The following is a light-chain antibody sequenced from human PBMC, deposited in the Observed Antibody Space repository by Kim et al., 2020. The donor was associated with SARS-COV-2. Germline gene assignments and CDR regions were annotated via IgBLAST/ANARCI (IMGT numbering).Light chain of an antibody. J-gene: IGKJ3*01. V-gene: IGKV1-8*01. Sequence: STGDRVTITCRASQGISSYLAWYQQKPGKAPKLLSYAASTLQSGVPSRFSGSGSGTDFTLTISCLQSEDFATYYCQQYYSYPPFTFGPGTKVDIK. CDR1: QGISSY. CDR3: QQYYSYPPFT. CDR2: AAS.